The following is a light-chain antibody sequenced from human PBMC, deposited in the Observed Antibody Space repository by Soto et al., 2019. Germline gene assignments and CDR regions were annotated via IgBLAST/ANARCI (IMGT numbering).Light chain of an antibody. CDR2: EVS. Sequence: QSALTQPASVSGSPGQSITISCTGTSSDVGGYNYVSWYQQHPGKAPKVMIYEVSNRPSGVSNRFSGSKSGNAASLTISGLQAEDEADYYCSSYAGSTPYVFGTGTKLTVL. CDR1: SSDVGGYNY. CDR3: SSYAGSTPYV. V-gene: IGLV2-14*01. J-gene: IGLJ1*01.